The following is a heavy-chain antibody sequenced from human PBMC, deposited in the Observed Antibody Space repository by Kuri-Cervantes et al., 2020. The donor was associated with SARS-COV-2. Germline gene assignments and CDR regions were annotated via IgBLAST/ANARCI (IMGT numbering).Heavy chain of an antibody. CDR3: AGWEGATPRDAFDI. D-gene: IGHD1-26*01. Sequence: GESLKISCAASGFTFSSYSMNWVRQAPGKGLEWVSSISSSSSYIYYAASVKGRFTISRDNAKDSMYLQMNSLKAEDTAVYYCAGWEGATPRDAFDIWGQGTMVTVSS. V-gene: IGHV3-21*01. CDR2: ISSSSSYI. J-gene: IGHJ3*02. CDR1: GFTFSSYS.